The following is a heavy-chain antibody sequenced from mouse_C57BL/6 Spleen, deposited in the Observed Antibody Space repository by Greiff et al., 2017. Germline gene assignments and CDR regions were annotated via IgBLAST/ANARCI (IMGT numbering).Heavy chain of an antibody. V-gene: IGHV1-50*01. Sequence: VQLQQSGAELVKPGASVKLSCKASGYTFTSYWMQWVKQRPGQGLEWIGEIDPSDSYTNYNQKFKGKATLTVDTSSSTAYMQLSSLTSEDSAVYYCARSGYGSSPYYFDYWGQGTTLTVSS. CDR2: IDPSDSYT. J-gene: IGHJ2*01. CDR1: GYTFTSYW. CDR3: ARSGYGSSPYYFDY. D-gene: IGHD1-1*01.